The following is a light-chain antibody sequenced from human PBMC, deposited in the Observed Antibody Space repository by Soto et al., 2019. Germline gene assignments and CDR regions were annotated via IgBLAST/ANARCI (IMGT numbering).Light chain of an antibody. CDR3: HQYHSTPQT. Sequence: ETVLTQSPATLSVSPGGRATLTCRSSQSVGTKLAWYHQKPGQAPRLLISGASSRATGIPARFSGSGSGTEFTLSISSLQSEDFAVYYCHQYHSTPQTFGQGTKVDIK. V-gene: IGKV3-15*01. CDR1: QSVGTK. CDR2: GAS. J-gene: IGKJ1*01.